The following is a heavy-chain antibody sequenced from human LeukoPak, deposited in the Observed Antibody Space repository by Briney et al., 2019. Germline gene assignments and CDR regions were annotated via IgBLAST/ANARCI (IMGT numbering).Heavy chain of an antibody. CDR2: IYPGDSDT. CDR1: GYSLTSYW. CDR3: ARGIGYSYGYYYYGMDV. D-gene: IGHD5-18*01. V-gene: IGHV5-51*01. Sequence: GESLKISCKGSGYSLTSYWIGWVRQMPGKGLEWMGIIYPGDSDTRYSPSFQGQVTISADKSISTAYLQWSSLKASDTAMYYCARGIGYSYGYYYYGMDVWGQGTTVTVSS. J-gene: IGHJ6*02.